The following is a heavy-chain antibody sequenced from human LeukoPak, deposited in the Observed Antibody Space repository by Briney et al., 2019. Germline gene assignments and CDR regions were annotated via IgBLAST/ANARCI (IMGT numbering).Heavy chain of an antibody. Sequence: SETLSLTCTVSGGSISRYYWSWIRQPPGKGLEWIGYFDNSGSANYDPSLKSRLTISEDTSKNQFALKLTSVTAADTAVYYCARGKYSSGWFLDYWGQGTLVIVSS. D-gene: IGHD6-19*01. CDR2: FDNSGSA. J-gene: IGHJ4*02. CDR1: GGSISRYY. V-gene: IGHV4-59*01. CDR3: ARGKYSSGWFLDY.